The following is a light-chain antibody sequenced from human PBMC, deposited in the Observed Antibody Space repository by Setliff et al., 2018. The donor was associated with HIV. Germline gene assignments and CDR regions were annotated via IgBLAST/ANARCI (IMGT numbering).Light chain of an antibody. CDR3: SSYTASSTLG. CDR1: NNDVGNNNY. J-gene: IGLJ3*02. Sequence: QSALTQPRSVSGSPGQSVTISCTGSTNNDVGNNNYVSWYQQHPGKAPKLMIFAVSKRPSGVPDRFSGSKSGITASLTISGLQPEDESDYYCSSYTASSTLGFGGGTK. V-gene: IGLV2-11*01. CDR2: AVS.